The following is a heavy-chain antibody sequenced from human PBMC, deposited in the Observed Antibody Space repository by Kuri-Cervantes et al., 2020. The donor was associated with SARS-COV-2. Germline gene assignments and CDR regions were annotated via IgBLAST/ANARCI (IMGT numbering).Heavy chain of an antibody. CDR3: ARGVFPAYYYDSSGPTPGMW. CDR1: GYTFTSYY. V-gene: IGHV1-46*01. J-gene: IGHJ4*02. Sequence: ASVKVSCKASGYTFTSYYMHWVRQAPGQGLEWMGIINPSGGSTSYAQKFQGRVTMTRDTSTSTVYMELSSLRSEDTAVYYCARGVFPAYYYDSSGPTPGMWWGQRTLVTVSS. CDR2: INPSGGST. D-gene: IGHD3-22*01.